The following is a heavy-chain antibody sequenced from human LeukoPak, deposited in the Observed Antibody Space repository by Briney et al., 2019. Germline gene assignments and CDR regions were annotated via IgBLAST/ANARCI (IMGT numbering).Heavy chain of an antibody. CDR3: ARAPSGIAARPKGNWFDP. J-gene: IGHJ5*02. V-gene: IGHV1-8*01. D-gene: IGHD6-6*01. CDR2: MNPNSGNT. Sequence: GASVKVSCKASGYTFTSYDINWVRQATGQGLEWMGWMNPNSGNTGYAQKFQGRVTMTRNTSISTAYMELSSLRSEDTAVYYCARAPSGIAARPKGNWFDPWGQGTLVTVSS. CDR1: GYTFTSYD.